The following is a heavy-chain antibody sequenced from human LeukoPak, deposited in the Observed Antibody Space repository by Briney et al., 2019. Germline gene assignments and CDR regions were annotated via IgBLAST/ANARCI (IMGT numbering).Heavy chain of an antibody. J-gene: IGHJ3*01. CDR2: ISSSSSSI. CDR3: ARDPTNYHYDSSAYPF. V-gene: IGHV3-48*04. Sequence: GGSLRLSCAASGFTLSKYRMNWVRQAPGKGLECISDISSSSSSIYYADSVKGRFTISRDNAKNSLYLQMNSLRAEDTAVYYCARDPTNYHYDSSAYPFWGQGTMVTVSS. CDR1: GFTLSKYR. D-gene: IGHD3-22*01.